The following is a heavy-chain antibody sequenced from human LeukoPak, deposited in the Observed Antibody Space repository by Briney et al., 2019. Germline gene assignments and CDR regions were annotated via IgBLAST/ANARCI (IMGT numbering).Heavy chain of an antibody. Sequence: GGSLRLSCAASGFTFSNYAMSWVRQAPGKGLEWVSAISGSGDNTYYADSVKGRFTVSRDNSKNTLYVQMKSLRAEDTAVYYCARVMTTVTHVYNWFDPWGQGTLVTASS. CDR3: ARVMTTVTHVYNWFDP. CDR1: GFTFSNYA. J-gene: IGHJ5*02. CDR2: ISGSGDNT. V-gene: IGHV3-23*01. D-gene: IGHD4-17*01.